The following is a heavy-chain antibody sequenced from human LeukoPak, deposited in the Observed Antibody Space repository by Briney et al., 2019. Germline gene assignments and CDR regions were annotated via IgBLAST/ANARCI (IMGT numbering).Heavy chain of an antibody. CDR2: ISAYNGNT. D-gene: IGHD4-17*01. CDR1: GCTFTSYG. V-gene: IGHV1-18*01. Sequence: ASVKVSCKASGCTFTSYGISWVRQAPGQGLEWMGWISAYNGNTNYAQKLQGRVTMTTDTSTSTAYMELRSLRADDTAVYYCARATVTTGGGWFDLWGQGTLVTVSS. CDR3: ARATVTTGGGWFDL. J-gene: IGHJ5*02.